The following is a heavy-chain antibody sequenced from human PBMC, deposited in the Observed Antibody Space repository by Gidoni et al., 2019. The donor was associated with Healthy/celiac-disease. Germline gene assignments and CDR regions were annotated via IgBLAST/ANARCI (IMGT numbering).Heavy chain of an antibody. D-gene: IGHD2-21*02. CDR1: GFTFSSYE. Sequence: EVQLVESGGGLVPPGGSLRLSCAASGFTFSSYEMNWVRQAPGKGLEWVSYISSSGSTIYYADSVKGRFTISRDNAKNSLYLQMNSLRAEDTAVYYCASLGVTVDWFDPWGQGTLVTVSS. CDR2: ISSSGSTI. CDR3: ASLGVTVDWFDP. J-gene: IGHJ5*02. V-gene: IGHV3-48*03.